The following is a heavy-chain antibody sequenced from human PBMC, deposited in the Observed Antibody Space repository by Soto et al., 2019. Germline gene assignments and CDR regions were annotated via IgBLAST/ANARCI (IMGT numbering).Heavy chain of an antibody. CDR1: GFTFSSYA. CDR3: AKLPDYGDYAGQFDY. V-gene: IGHV3-23*01. J-gene: IGHJ4*02. Sequence: EVQLLESGGGLVQPGGSLRLSRAASGFTFSSYAMSWVRQAPGKGLEWVSAISGSGGSTYYADSVKGRFTISRDNSKNTLYLQMNSLRAEDTAVYYCAKLPDYGDYAGQFDYWGQGTLVTVSS. D-gene: IGHD4-17*01. CDR2: ISGSGGST.